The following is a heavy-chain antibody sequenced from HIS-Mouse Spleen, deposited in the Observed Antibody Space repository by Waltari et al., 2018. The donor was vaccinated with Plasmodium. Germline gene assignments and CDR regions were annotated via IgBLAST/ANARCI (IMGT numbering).Heavy chain of an antibody. Sequence: YWSWIRQPPGKGLEWIGEINHSGSTNYNPSLKSRVTISVDTSKNQFSLKLSSVTAADTAVYYCAGVVEGYNLGGAGFDYWGQGTLVTVSS. V-gene: IGHV4-34*01. J-gene: IGHJ4*02. CDR2: INHSGST. CDR3: AGVVEGYNLGGAGFDY. D-gene: IGHD3-16*01. CDR1: Y.